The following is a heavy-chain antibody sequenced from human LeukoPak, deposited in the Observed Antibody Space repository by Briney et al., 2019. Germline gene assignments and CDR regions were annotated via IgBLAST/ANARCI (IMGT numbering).Heavy chain of an antibody. V-gene: IGHV3-30*19. Sequence: GGSLRLSCAGSGFSFSSYGMHWVRQAPGKGLEWVAVISYDANDKYYADSVKGRFTISRDNSKNTLYLQMNNLRAEDTAVYYCARDPRIAVAGSYYMDVWGKGTTVTVSS. CDR2: ISYDANDK. D-gene: IGHD6-19*01. J-gene: IGHJ6*03. CDR3: ARDPRIAVAGSYYMDV. CDR1: GFSFSSYG.